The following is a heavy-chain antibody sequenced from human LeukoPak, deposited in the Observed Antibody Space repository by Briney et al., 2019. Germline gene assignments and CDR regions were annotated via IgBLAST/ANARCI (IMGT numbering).Heavy chain of an antibody. CDR2: INHSGST. D-gene: IGHD3-3*01. Sequence: SETLSLTCAVYGGSFSGYYWSWIRQPPGKGLEWIGEINHSGSTNYNPSLKSRVTISVDTSKNQFSLKLSSVTAADTAVYYCARWHDLLRWFDPWGQGTLVTVSS. CDR3: ARWHDLLRWFDP. V-gene: IGHV4-34*01. CDR1: GGSFSGYY. J-gene: IGHJ5*02.